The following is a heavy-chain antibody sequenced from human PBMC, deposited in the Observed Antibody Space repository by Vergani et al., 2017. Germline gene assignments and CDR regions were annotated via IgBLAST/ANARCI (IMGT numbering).Heavy chain of an antibody. Sequence: QVQLQESGPGLVKPSQTLSLTCTVSGGSISSGSYYWSWIRQPAGKGLEWIGRIYTSGSTNYNPSLKSRVTISVDTSKNQFSLKLSSVTAADTAVYYCARVLATVVTYVDYWGQGTLVTVSS. D-gene: IGHD4-23*01. CDR3: ARVLATVVTYVDY. CDR1: GGSISSGSYY. CDR2: IYTSGST. V-gene: IGHV4-61*02. J-gene: IGHJ4*02.